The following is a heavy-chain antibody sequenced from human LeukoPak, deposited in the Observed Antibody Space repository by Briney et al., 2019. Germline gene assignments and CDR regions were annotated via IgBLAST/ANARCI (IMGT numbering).Heavy chain of an antibody. V-gene: IGHV1-69*01. CDR1: GGTFSSYA. CDR2: IIPIFGTA. J-gene: IGHJ1*01. CDR3: ARAVGYNKNFQH. D-gene: IGHD5-24*01. Sequence: SVNVSCKSSGGTFSSYAISWVRQAPGQGLEWMGGIIPIFGTANYAQKFQGRVTITADESTSTAYMELSSLRSEDTAVYYCARAVGYNKNFQHWGQGTLVTVSS.